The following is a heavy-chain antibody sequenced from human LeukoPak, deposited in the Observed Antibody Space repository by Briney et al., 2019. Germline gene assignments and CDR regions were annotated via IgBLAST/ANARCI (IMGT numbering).Heavy chain of an antibody. J-gene: IGHJ6*02. V-gene: IGHV4-34*01. Sequence: SETLSLTCAVYGGSFSGYYWSWIRQPPGKGLEWIGEINHSGSTNYNPSLKSRVTISVDTSKNQFSLKLSSVTAADTAVYYCARVVVVVPAANYYYYYGMDVWGQGTTDTVSS. CDR1: GGSFSGYY. CDR3: ARVVVVVPAANYYYYYGMDV. CDR2: INHSGST. D-gene: IGHD2-2*01.